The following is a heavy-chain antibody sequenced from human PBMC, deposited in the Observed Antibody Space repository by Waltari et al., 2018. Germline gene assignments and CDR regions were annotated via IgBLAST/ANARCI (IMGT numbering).Heavy chain of an antibody. CDR2: ISWNSGSI. D-gene: IGHD2-15*01. CDR3: AREDCSGGSCYSGAQD. CDR1: GFTFDDYA. J-gene: IGHJ4*02. V-gene: IGHV3-9*01. Sequence: EVQLVESGGGLVQPGRSLRLSCAASGFTFDDYAMHWVRQAPGKGLEWVSGISWNSGSIGYADSGKGRFTISRDNAKNSLYLQMNSLRAEDTAVYYCAREDCSGGSCYSGAQDWGQGTLVTVSS.